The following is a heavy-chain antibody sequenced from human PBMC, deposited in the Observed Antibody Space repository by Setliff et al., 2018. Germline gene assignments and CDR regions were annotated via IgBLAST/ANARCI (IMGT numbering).Heavy chain of an antibody. CDR3: ARRISYYNFWSGYYDY. CDR2: IYHSGST. D-gene: IGHD3-3*01. CDR1: GGSISSSNW. Sequence: SETLSLTCAVSGGSISSSNWWSWVRQPPGKGLEWIGEIYHSGSTNYNPSLKSRVTISVDTSKNQFSLKLSSVTAADTAVYYCARRISYYNFWSGYYDYWGQGTQVTVS. V-gene: IGHV4-4*02. J-gene: IGHJ4*02.